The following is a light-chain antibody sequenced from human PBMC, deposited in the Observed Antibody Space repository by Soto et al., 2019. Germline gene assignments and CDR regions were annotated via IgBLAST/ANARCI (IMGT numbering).Light chain of an antibody. V-gene: IGKV1-5*01. CDR2: DVS. CDR3: QQYNSYSGA. CDR1: QPISRW. Sequence: DIQMTQSPSTLAASVGDRVTITCRASQPISRWLAWYQQKPGKAPKLLISDVSNLQSGAPSRFSGSGSGTEFTLTISSLQPDDFATYYCQQYNSYSGAFGQGTKLEV. J-gene: IGKJ2*01.